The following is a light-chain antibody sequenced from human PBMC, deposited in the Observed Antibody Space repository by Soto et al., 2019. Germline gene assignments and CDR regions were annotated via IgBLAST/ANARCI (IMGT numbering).Light chain of an antibody. J-gene: IGKJ1*01. V-gene: IGKV3-15*01. CDR3: QQYNNWPRT. CDR1: QSVSSS. CDR2: GAS. Sequence: EIVMTQSPATLSVSPGERGTLSCRASQSVSSSLAWYQHKPGQAPRLLIYGASTRATGIPARFSGSGSGTEFTLTISSLQSEDFAVYYCQQYNNWPRTFGQGTKVEVK.